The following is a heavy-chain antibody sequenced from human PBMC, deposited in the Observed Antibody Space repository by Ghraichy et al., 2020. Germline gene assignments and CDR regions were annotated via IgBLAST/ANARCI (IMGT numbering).Heavy chain of an antibody. J-gene: IGHJ4*02. Sequence: GGSLRLSCAASGFTFSSYSMNWVRQAPGKGLEWVSSISSSSSYIYYADSVKGRFTISRDNAKNSLYLQMNSLRAEDTAVYYCARDKRRRGATIDHRRLEADYWGQGTLVTVSS. CDR3: ARDKRRRGATIDHRRLEADY. CDR1: GFTFSSYS. CDR2: ISSSSSYI. D-gene: IGHD5-12*01. V-gene: IGHV3-21*01.